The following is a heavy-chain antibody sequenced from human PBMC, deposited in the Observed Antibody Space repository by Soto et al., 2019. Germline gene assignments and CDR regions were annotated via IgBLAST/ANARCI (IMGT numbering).Heavy chain of an antibody. CDR1: GFTFTSYS. Sequence: GASVKVSCKASGFTFTSYSMHGARQSPGQRLEWMGWINAGNGNTKYSQKFQGRVTITRDTSASTAYMELSSLRSEDTAVYYCARDPPSSYCSSTSCPSDAFDIWGQGTMVTVSS. CDR2: INAGNGNT. CDR3: ARDPPSSYCSSTSCPSDAFDI. J-gene: IGHJ3*02. D-gene: IGHD2-2*01. V-gene: IGHV1-3*01.